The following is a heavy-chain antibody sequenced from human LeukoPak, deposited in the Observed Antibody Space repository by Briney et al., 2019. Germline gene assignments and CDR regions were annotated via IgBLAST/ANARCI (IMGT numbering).Heavy chain of an antibody. V-gene: IGHV4-38-2*02. D-gene: IGHD3-22*01. CDR1: GYSISSGYY. CDR2: IYHSGST. J-gene: IGHJ4*02. CDR3: ARDYYDSSGYYSGFDY. Sequence: SETLSLTCTVSGYSISSGYYWGWIRQPPGKGLEWIGSIYHSGSTNYNPSLKSRVTISVDKSKNQFSLKLSSVTAADTAVYYCARDYYDSSGYYSGFDYWGQGTLVTVSS.